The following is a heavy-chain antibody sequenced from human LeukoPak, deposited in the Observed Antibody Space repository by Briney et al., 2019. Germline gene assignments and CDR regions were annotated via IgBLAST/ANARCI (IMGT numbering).Heavy chain of an antibody. CDR1: GYTFTSYY. D-gene: IGHD5-24*01. CDR3: ARDLQFGDGYNWEVVWFDP. Sequence: ASVKVSCKASGYTFTSYYMHWVRQAPGQGLEWMGIINPSGGSTSYAQKFQGRVTMTWDTSTSTVYMELSSLRSEDTAVYYCARDLQFGDGYNWEVVWFDPWGQGTLVTVSS. V-gene: IGHV1-46*01. J-gene: IGHJ5*02. CDR2: INPSGGST.